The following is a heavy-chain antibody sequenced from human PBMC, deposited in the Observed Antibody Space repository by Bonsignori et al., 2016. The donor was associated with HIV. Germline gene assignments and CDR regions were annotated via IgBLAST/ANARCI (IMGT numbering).Heavy chain of an antibody. CDR3: ARYSSLTFNIVDDAFDI. V-gene: IGHV4-59*01. CDR2: IYYSGST. Sequence: RQAPGKGLEWIGYIYYSGSTNYNPSLKSRVTISVDTSKNQFSLKLSSVTAADTAVYYCARYSSLTFNIVDDAFDIWGQGTMVTVSS. J-gene: IGHJ3*02. D-gene: IGHD2/OR15-2a*01.